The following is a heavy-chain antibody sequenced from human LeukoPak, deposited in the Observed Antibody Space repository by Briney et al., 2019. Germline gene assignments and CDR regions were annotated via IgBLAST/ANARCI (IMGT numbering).Heavy chain of an antibody. Sequence: GASVKVSCKASGYTFTSYGISWVRRAPGQGLEWMGWISAYNGNTNYAQKLQGRVTMTTDTSTSTAYMELRSLRSDDTAVYYCARVGYDFWSGSLFDAFDIWGQGTMVTVSS. CDR2: ISAYNGNT. V-gene: IGHV1-18*01. CDR3: ARVGYDFWSGSLFDAFDI. D-gene: IGHD3-3*01. CDR1: GYTFTSYG. J-gene: IGHJ3*02.